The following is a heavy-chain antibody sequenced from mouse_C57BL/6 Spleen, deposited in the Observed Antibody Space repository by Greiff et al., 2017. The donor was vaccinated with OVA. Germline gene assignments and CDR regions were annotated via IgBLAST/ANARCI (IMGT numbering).Heavy chain of an antibody. D-gene: IGHD2-4*01. J-gene: IGHJ2*01. V-gene: IGHV1-55*01. CDR1: GYTFTSYW. CDR2: IYPGSGST. CDR3: AREIYYDYDGDYFDY. Sequence: VQLQQPGAELVKPGASVKMSCKASGYTFTSYWITWVKQRPGQGLEWIGDIYPGSGSTNYNEKFKSKATLTVDTSSSTAYMQLSSLTSEDSAVYYCAREIYYDYDGDYFDYWGQGTTLTVSS.